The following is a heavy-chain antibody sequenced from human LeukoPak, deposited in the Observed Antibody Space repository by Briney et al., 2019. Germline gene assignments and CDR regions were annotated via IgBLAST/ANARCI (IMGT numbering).Heavy chain of an antibody. V-gene: IGHV1-2*02. CDR2: INPNSGAT. Sequence: GASVKVSCKASGYTFSNYYMHWVRQAPGQGLEWMGWINPNSGATNYAQKFQGRVTMTRDTSLTTAYMELSSLTSDDTAVFYCVRSLKTPDYWGQGTLVTVSS. CDR3: VRSLKTPDY. J-gene: IGHJ4*02. CDR1: GYTFSNYY.